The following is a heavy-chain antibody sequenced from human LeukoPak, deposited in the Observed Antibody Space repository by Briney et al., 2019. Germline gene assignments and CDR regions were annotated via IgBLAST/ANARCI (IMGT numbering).Heavy chain of an antibody. CDR2: INHSGST. CDR3: ASSGNHAHDAFDI. D-gene: IGHD4-23*01. V-gene: IGHV4-34*01. Sequence: SETLSLTCTVSGDSISSYYWSWIRQPPGKGLEWIGEINHSGSTNYNPSLKSRVTISVDTSKNQFSLKLSSVTAADTAVYYCASSGNHAHDAFDIWGQGTMVTVSS. CDR1: GDSISSYY. J-gene: IGHJ3*02.